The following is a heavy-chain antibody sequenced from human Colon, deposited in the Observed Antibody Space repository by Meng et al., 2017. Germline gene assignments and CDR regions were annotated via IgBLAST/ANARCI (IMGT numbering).Heavy chain of an antibody. CDR3: VRVGYNYGYGSFDI. D-gene: IGHD5-18*01. J-gene: IGHJ3*02. V-gene: IGHV3-66*02. Sequence: GESLKISCAASGFTFSSYWMSWVRQAPGKGLEWVSVIYNDGSTHYPDSVKGRFTISRDNSRNTLYLQMNSLRVEDTAVYYCVRVGYNYGYGSFDIWGQGTMVTVSS. CDR1: GFTFSSYW. CDR2: IYNDGST.